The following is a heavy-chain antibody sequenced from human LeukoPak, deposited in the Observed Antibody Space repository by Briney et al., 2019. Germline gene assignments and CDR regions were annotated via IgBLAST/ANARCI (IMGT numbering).Heavy chain of an antibody. CDR1: GYTFTSYV. V-gene: IGHV1-18*01. CDR3: ARDPPGLTLGSPGDY. D-gene: IGHD3-16*01. CDR2: ISANNGDT. J-gene: IGHJ4*02. Sequence: ASVKVSCKASGYTFTSYVIAWVRQAPGQGLQWMGWISANNGDTSYSQKLQGRVTMTTDTSTNTAYMELRSLTSDDTAVYYCARDPPGLTLGSPGDYWGRGTLVIVSS.